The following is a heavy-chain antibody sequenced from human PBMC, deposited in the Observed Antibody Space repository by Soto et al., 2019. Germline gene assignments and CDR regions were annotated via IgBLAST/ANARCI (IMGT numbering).Heavy chain of an antibody. CDR2: MNPNSGNT. CDR3: ARGGYYYDSSGYYPLSSIDY. CDR1: GYTFNSYD. D-gene: IGHD3-22*01. Sequence: GASVKVSCKASGYTFNSYDINWVRQATGQGLEWMGWMNPNSGNTGYAQKFQGRVTMTRNTSISTAYMELSSLRSEDTAVYYCARGGYYYDSSGYYPLSSIDYWGRGTLVTVSS. J-gene: IGHJ4*02. V-gene: IGHV1-8*01.